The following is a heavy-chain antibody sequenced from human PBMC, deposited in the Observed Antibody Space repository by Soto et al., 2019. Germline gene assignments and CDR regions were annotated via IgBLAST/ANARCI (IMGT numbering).Heavy chain of an antibody. J-gene: IGHJ4*02. CDR1: GFSLSTSGVG. CDR2: IYWNDDK. Sequence: ITLKESGPPLVKPTQTLTLTCTFSGFSLSTSGVGVGWIRQPPGKALEWLALIYWNDDKRYSPSLQSRLTITKDTSKNQVVLTMTNMDPVDTATYYCVHRQRYSTGWYEGNWGQGTLVTVSS. CDR3: VHRQRYSTGWYEGN. D-gene: IGHD6-19*01. V-gene: IGHV2-5*01.